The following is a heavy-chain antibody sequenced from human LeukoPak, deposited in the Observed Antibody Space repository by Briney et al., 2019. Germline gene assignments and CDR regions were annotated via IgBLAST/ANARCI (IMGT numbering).Heavy chain of an antibody. Sequence: SQTLSLTCAVSGGSISSGGYSWSWIRQPPGKGLEWIGYIYHSGSTYYNPSLKSRVTISVDTSKNQFSLKLSSVTAADTAVYYCARETLAAAGVFDFWGQGTLVTVSS. CDR1: GGSISSGGYS. D-gene: IGHD6-13*01. V-gene: IGHV4-30-2*01. J-gene: IGHJ4*02. CDR3: ARETLAAAGVFDF. CDR2: IYHSGST.